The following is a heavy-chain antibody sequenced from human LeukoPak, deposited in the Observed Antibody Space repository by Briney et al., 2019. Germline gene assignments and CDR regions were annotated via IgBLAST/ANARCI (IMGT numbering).Heavy chain of an antibody. CDR2: IYYSGST. CDR1: GGSISSYY. D-gene: IGHD3-3*01. J-gene: IGHJ4*01. CDR3: ARGIRLRFLEWLPYFDY. V-gene: IGHV4-59*01. Sequence: SETLSLTCTVSGGSISSYYWSWIRQPPGKGLEWIGYIYYSGSTNYNPSLKSRVTISVDTSKNQFSLKLSSVTAADTAVYYCARGIRLRFLEWLPYFDYWXXXTLVTVSS.